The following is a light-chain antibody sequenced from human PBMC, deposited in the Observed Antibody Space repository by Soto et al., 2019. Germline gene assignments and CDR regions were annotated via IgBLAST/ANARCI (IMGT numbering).Light chain of an antibody. CDR1: QSVSSY. Sequence: DIVLTQSPATLSVSPGERATLSCRASQSVSSYLAWYQQKPGQAPRLLIYDASNRATGIPARFSGSGSGTDFTLTISSLEPEDFAVYYCQQRSNWPPIPFGQGTRLAI. CDR3: QQRSNWPPIP. CDR2: DAS. J-gene: IGKJ5*01. V-gene: IGKV3-11*01.